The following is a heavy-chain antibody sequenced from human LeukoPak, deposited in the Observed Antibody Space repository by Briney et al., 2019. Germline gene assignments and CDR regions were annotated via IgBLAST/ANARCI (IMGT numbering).Heavy chain of an antibody. CDR3: ASSWGSSWYYFDY. CDR1: GYSISSGYF. V-gene: IGHV4-38-2*02. J-gene: IGHJ4*02. D-gene: IGHD6-13*01. CDR2: IYHSGSA. Sequence: PSETLSLTCTVSGYSISSGYFWGWIRQPPGKGLEWIGTIYHSGSAYYNASLESRVTISVDTSKNQFSLKLSSVTAADTAVYYCASSWGSSWYYFDYWGQGTLVTVSS.